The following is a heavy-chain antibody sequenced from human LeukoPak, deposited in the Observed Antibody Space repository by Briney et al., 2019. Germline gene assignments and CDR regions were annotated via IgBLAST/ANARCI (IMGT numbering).Heavy chain of an antibody. V-gene: IGHV1-46*01. CDR1: GYTFTSYY. CDR3: ARDVTDRSIVPAANDY. D-gene: IGHD2-2*01. J-gene: IGHJ4*02. CDR2: INPSGGST. Sequence: ASVKVSCKASGYTFTSYYMHWVRQAPGQGLEWMGIINPSGGSTSYAQKVQGRVTMTTDTSTSTAYMELRSLRSDDTAVYYCARDVTDRSIVPAANDYWGQGTLVTVSS.